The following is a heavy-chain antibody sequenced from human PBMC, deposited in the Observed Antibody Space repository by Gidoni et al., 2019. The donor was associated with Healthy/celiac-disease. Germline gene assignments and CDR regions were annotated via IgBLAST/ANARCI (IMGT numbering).Heavy chain of an antibody. J-gene: IGHJ6*02. V-gene: IGHV3-53*04. D-gene: IGHD6-13*01. Sequence: EVQLLESGGGLVQPGGSLRLSCAASGSTVSSNYMSWVRRAPGKGLEWVSVIYSGGSTYYADSVKGRFTISRHKSKNTLYLQMNSLRAEDTAVYYCARGATPGYSSSWYRGQYYYYGMDVWGQGTTVTVSS. CDR2: IYSGGST. CDR3: ARGATPGYSSSWYRGQYYYYGMDV. CDR1: GSTVSSNY.